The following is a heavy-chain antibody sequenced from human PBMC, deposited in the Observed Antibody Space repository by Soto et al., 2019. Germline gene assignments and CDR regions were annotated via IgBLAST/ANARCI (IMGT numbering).Heavy chain of an antibody. CDR3: ARASMYIWNDH. D-gene: IGHD1-20*01. Sequence: QVQLVQSGAEVKRPGASVNVSCEASGYTFTTYDINWVRQASGQGLEWMGCVNPSSGNTVYAQKFHGRVTMTRETSISTAYMELSSLKSDDTAIYYCARASMYIWNDHWGQGTLVTVSS. CDR2: VNPSSGNT. CDR1: GYTFTTYD. J-gene: IGHJ5*02. V-gene: IGHV1-8*01.